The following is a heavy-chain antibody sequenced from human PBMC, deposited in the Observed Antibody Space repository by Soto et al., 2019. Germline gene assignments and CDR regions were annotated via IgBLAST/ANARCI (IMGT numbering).Heavy chain of an antibody. D-gene: IGHD3-22*01. J-gene: IGHJ6*02. V-gene: IGHV3-23*01. CDR1: GFTLSSYA. CDR3: AKDAFYYYDSSGYYYDYYYYGMDV. CDR2: ISGSGGST. Sequence: GGSLRLSCAASGFTLSSYAMSWVRQAPGKGLERVSAISGSGGSTYYADSVKGRFTISRDNSKNTLYLQMNSLRAEDTAVYYCAKDAFYYYDSSGYYYDYYYYGMDVWGQGTTVTVSS.